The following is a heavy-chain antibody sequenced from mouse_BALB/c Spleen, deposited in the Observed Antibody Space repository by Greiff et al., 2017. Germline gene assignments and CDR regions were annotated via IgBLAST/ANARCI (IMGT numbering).Heavy chain of an antibody. V-gene: IGHV3-8*02. J-gene: IGHJ3*01. CDR1: GDSITSGY. CDR2: ISYSGST. Sequence: EVKLVESGPSLVKPSQTLSLTCSVTGDSITSGYWNWIRKFPGNKLEYMGYISYSGSTYYNPSLKSRISITRDTSKNQYYLQLNSVTTEDTATYYCARYNYGSRETWFAYWGQGTLVTVSA. CDR3: ARYNYGSRETWFAY. D-gene: IGHD1-1*01.